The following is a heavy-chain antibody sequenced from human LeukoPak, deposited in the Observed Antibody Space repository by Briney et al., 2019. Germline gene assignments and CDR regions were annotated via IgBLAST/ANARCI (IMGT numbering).Heavy chain of an antibody. CDR3: ATHVDTDY. D-gene: IGHD5-18*01. CDR2: IYYSGST. V-gene: IGHV4-39*01. CDR1: GGSISSSSYY. Sequence: PSQTLSLTCTVSGGSISSSSYYWGWIRQPPGKGLEWIGSIYYSGSTYYNPSLKSRVTISVDTSKNQFSLKLSSVTAADTAVYYCATHVDTDYWGQGTLVTVSS. J-gene: IGHJ4*02.